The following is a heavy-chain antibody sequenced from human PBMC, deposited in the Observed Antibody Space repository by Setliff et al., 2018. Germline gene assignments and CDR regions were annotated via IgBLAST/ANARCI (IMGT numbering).Heavy chain of an antibody. CDR3: ARDRQYCTSPTCYSSYFYYYGMDV. Sequence: PSETLSLTCAVYGGSFSGYYWSWIRQPPGKGLEWIGEINHSGSTNYNPSLKSRVTISVDTSKNQFSLKLSSVTAADTAVYYCARDRQYCTSPTCYSSYFYYYGMDVWGQGTTVTSP. J-gene: IGHJ6*02. D-gene: IGHD2-2*02. CDR2: INHSGST. CDR1: GGSFSGYY. V-gene: IGHV4-34*01.